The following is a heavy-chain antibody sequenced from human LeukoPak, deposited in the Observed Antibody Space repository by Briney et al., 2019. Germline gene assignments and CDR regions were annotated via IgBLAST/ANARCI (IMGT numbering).Heavy chain of an antibody. J-gene: IGHJ4*02. CDR2: IYSGGST. Sequence: GGSLRLSCAASGFTINNMYMSWVRQAPGKGLEWVSLIYSGGSTYYADSVKGRFTISRDNSKNTLYLQMDSLRAEDTAVYYCAKDHYYDSSNYYYGRPNLSDYWGQGTLVTVSS. V-gene: IGHV3-53*01. D-gene: IGHD3-22*01. CDR1: GFTINNMY. CDR3: AKDHYYDSSNYYYGRPNLSDY.